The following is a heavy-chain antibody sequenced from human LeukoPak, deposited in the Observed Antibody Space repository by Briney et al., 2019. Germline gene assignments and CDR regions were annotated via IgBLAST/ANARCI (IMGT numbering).Heavy chain of an antibody. V-gene: IGHV1-18*01. CDR1: GYTFTSYG. D-gene: IGHD6-13*01. Sequence: ASVKVSCKASGYTFTSYGISWVRQAPGQGLEWMGWISAYNGNTNYAQKLQGRVTMTTDTSISTAYMELSRLRSDDTAAYCCARGGVYSSSWYGFTDAFDIWGQGTMVTVSS. CDR3: ARGGVYSSSWYGFTDAFDI. CDR2: ISAYNGNT. J-gene: IGHJ3*02.